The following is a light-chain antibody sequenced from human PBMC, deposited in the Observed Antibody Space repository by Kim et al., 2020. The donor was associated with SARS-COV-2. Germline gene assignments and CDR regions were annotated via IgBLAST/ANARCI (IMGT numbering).Light chain of an antibody. Sequence: EIVLTQSPGTLSLSPGERATLSCRASQSVSSSYLAWYQKKPGLAPRLLIYGASSRATGIPDRFSGSGSGTDFTLTISRLEPEDFAVYYCQQYGASPRTFGQGTKVDIK. J-gene: IGKJ1*01. CDR3: QQYGASPRT. CDR2: GAS. CDR1: QSVSSSY. V-gene: IGKV3-20*01.